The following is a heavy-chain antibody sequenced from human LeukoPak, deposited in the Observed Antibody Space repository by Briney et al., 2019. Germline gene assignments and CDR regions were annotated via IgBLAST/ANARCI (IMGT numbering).Heavy chain of an antibody. CDR1: GYTFTGYY. D-gene: IGHD3-10*01. Sequence: ASAKVSCKASGYTFTGYYMHWVRQAPGQGLEWMGWINPNSGGTNYAQKFQGRVTMTRDTSISTAYMELSRLRSDDTAVYYCARGWSYYGSGSYYIDPHFGYWGQGTLVTVSS. J-gene: IGHJ4*02. CDR2: INPNSGGT. CDR3: ARGWSYYGSGSYYIDPHFGY. V-gene: IGHV1-2*02.